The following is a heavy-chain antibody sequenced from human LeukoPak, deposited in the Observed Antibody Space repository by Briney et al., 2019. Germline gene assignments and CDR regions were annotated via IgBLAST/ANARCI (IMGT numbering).Heavy chain of an antibody. CDR2: IRGSGVST. V-gene: IGHV3-23*01. J-gene: IGHJ6*02. D-gene: IGHD3-3*01. CDR1: GFTFSSYA. CDR3: ANPEWLLPSYYYYGSDV. Sequence: PGGSLRLSCAASGFTFSSYAMSWVRQAPGKGLEWLSSIRGSGVSTYYADSVKGRYTISRDNSKNTLYLQMDSLRVEDTAVYYCANPEWLLPSYYYYGSDVWGQGTTVTVSS.